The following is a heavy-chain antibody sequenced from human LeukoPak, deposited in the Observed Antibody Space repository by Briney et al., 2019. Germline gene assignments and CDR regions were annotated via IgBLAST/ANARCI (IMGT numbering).Heavy chain of an antibody. V-gene: IGHV4-61*01. Sequence: SETLSLTCTVSGYSISSGYYWGWIRQPPGKGLEWIGYIQYGGSNNYNPSLKSRVTISVDTSKKQFSLKLSSVTSADTAVYYCARARSVYYYTGIDVWGQGTTVTVSS. D-gene: IGHD5/OR15-5a*01. J-gene: IGHJ6*02. CDR1: GYSISSGYY. CDR3: ARARSVYYYTGIDV. CDR2: IQYGGSN.